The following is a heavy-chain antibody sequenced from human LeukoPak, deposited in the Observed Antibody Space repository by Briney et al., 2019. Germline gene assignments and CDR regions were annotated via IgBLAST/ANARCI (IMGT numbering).Heavy chain of an antibody. Sequence: SETLSLTCTVSGGSISSSRHYWGWIRQPPGKGPEWIGNILYSGSTNYNPSLKSRVTISVDTSKNQFSLKLSSVTAADTADYYCVRRVAGSGYRDSWGQGTLVTVSS. V-gene: IGHV4-39*01. CDR2: ILYSGST. J-gene: IGHJ4*02. CDR1: GGSISSSRHY. D-gene: IGHD3-22*01. CDR3: VRRVAGSGYRDS.